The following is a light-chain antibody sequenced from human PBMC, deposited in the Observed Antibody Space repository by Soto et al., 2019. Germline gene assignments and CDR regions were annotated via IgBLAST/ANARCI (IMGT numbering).Light chain of an antibody. CDR1: QSVSNNY. V-gene: IGKV3-20*01. CDR3: QQYGTSPT. Sequence: EIVLTQSPGTLSLSPGERATLSCRASQSVSNNYLAWYQQKPGQAPRLLIYGASNRATGIPDRFSGSGSGTDFTLTISRLEPEDFALYHCQQYGTSPTFGQGTKVDIK. J-gene: IGKJ1*01. CDR2: GAS.